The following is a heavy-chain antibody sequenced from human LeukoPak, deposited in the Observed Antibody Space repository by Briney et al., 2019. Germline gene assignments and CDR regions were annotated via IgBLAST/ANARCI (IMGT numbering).Heavy chain of an antibody. V-gene: IGHV4-34*01. CDR3: ARRGRWSGYQYYFDY. CDR2: IYHSGST. Sequence: PSETLSLTCAVYGGSFSGYYWSWIRQPPGKGLEWIGYIYHSGSTYYNPSLKSRVTISVDRSKNQFSLKLSSVTAADTAVYYCARRGRWSGYQYYFDYWGQGTLVTVSS. CDR1: GGSFSGYY. D-gene: IGHD3-3*01. J-gene: IGHJ4*02.